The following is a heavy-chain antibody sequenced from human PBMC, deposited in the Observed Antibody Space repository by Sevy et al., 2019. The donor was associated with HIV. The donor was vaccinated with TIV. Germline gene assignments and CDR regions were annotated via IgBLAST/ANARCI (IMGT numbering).Heavy chain of an antibody. CDR2: IYYSGST. CDR3: ARVRPSRGYYFDY. Sequence: SETLSLTCTVSGGSISSGDYYWSWIRQPPGKGLEWIGYIYYSGSTYYNPSLKSRDTISVDTSKNQFSLKLSSVTAADTAVYYCARVRPSRGYYFDYWGQGTLVTVSS. J-gene: IGHJ4*02. CDR1: GGSISSGDYY. D-gene: IGHD3-16*01. V-gene: IGHV4-30-4*01.